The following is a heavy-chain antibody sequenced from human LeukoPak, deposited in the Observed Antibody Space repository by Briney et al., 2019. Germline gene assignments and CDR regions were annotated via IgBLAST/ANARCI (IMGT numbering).Heavy chain of an antibody. Sequence: GGSLRLSCVASGFTFSSYGMHWVRQAPGKGLEWVAVISYDGSNKYYADSVKGRFTISRDNSKNTLYLQMNSLRAEDTAVYYCASALEAENAFGIWGQGTMVTVSS. CDR3: ASALEAENAFGI. J-gene: IGHJ3*02. V-gene: IGHV3-30*03. CDR1: GFTFSSYG. D-gene: IGHD2-15*01. CDR2: ISYDGSNK.